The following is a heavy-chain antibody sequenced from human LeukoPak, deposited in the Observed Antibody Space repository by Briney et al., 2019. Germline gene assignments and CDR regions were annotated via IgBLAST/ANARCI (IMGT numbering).Heavy chain of an antibody. D-gene: IGHD1-26*01. J-gene: IGHJ4*02. CDR1: GFTVSSNY. Sequence: GGSLRLSCAASGFTVSSNYMSWVRQAPGKGLEWVSVIYSGGSTYYADSVKGRFTISRDNSKNTVFLQMNSLRAEDTAVYYCARGSIMGARGLGDSWGQGTLVTVSS. CDR3: ARGSIMGARGLGDS. CDR2: IYSGGST. V-gene: IGHV3-53*05.